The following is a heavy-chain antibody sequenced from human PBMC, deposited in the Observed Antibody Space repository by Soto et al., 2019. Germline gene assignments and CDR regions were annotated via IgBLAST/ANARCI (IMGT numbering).Heavy chain of an antibody. D-gene: IGHD6-13*01. CDR2: IYYSGIT. J-gene: IGHJ2*01. V-gene: IGHV4-59*08. CDR3: ARPRGIAPAVWSFDL. CDR1: GGSISSHY. Sequence: QVQLQESGPGLVKPSETLSLTCTVSGGSISSHYWSWIRQPPGRGLEWIGFIYYSGITDSNPSLKSRVTISLDTSKNQLSLRLSSVTAADTAVYYCARPRGIAPAVWSFDLWGRGTLVTVSS.